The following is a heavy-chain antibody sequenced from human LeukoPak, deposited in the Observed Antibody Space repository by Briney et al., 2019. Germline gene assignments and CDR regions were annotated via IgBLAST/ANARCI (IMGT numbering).Heavy chain of an antibody. Sequence: GGSLRLSCAASGFTFSSYWMHWVRQAPGKGLVWVSRIYSDGSSTSYADSVKGRFTISRDNAKNTLYLQMNSLRAEDTAVYYCARGTIVVVPAAIFFRFDPWGQGTLVTVSS. CDR3: ARGTIVVVPAAIFFRFDP. D-gene: IGHD2-2*01. CDR1: GFTFSSYW. CDR2: IYSDGSST. J-gene: IGHJ5*02. V-gene: IGHV3-74*01.